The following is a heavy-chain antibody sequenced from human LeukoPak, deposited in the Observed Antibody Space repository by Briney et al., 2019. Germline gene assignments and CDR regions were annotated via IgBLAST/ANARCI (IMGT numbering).Heavy chain of an antibody. D-gene: IGHD3-9*01. CDR2: IYYSGST. J-gene: IGHJ4*02. V-gene: IGHV4-31*03. CDR3: AKAGYFDWLPLDY. CDR1: GGSISSGGYY. Sequence: PSETLSLTCTVSGGSISSGGYYWSWIRQHPGKGLEWIGYIYYSGSTYYNPSLKSRVTISVDTSKNQFSLKLSSVTAADTAVYYCAKAGYFDWLPLDYWGQGTLVTVSS.